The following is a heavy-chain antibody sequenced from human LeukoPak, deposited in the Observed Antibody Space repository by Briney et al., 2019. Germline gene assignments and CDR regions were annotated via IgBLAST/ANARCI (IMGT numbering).Heavy chain of an antibody. Sequence: GGSLRLSCVASGFTFSSYWMHWVRQAPGKGLVWVSRINSDGSSTKCADSVKGRFTISRDNSKNTLYLQMNSLRAEDTAVYYCAKDSLTIAAAGLFDYWGQGTLVTVSS. CDR1: GFTFSSYW. D-gene: IGHD6-13*01. CDR3: AKDSLTIAAAGLFDY. V-gene: IGHV3-74*03. CDR2: INSDGSST. J-gene: IGHJ4*02.